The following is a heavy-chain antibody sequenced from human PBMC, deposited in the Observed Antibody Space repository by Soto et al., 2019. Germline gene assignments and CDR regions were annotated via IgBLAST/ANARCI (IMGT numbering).Heavy chain of an antibody. J-gene: IGHJ6*03. CDR2: ISSSSSTI. CDR1: GFTFSSYS. CDR3: VALSSYYYYYMDV. Sequence: EVQLVESGGGLVQPGGSLRLSCAASGFTFSSYSMNWVRQAPGKGLEWVSYISSSSSTIYYEDSVKGRFTIDRDNAKNSLYLQMNSLRAEDTAVYYCVALSSYYYYYMDVWGKGTTVTVSS. V-gene: IGHV3-48*01. D-gene: IGHD2-15*01.